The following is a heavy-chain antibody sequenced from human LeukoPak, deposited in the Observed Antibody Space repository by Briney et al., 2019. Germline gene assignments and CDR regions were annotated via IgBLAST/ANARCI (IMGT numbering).Heavy chain of an antibody. CDR1: GFTFSNYA. CDR3: AKDTLLLLY. Sequence: GGSLRLSCAASGFTFSNYAMHWVRQAPGKGLEWVSAISGSGGDTYYADSVKGRFTISRDNAKSTLYLQMNSLRAEDTALYYCAKDTLLLLYWGQGTLVTVSS. V-gene: IGHV3-23*01. J-gene: IGHJ4*02. D-gene: IGHD3-22*01. CDR2: ISGSGGDT.